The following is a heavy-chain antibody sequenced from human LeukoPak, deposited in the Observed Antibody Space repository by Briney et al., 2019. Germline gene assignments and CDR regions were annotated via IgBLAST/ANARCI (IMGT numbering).Heavy chain of an antibody. CDR2: INPNSGGT. J-gene: IGHJ4*02. V-gene: IGHV1-2*02. CDR3: ARGDSSGYYIFYSEYYFDY. Sequence: RASVKVSCKASGYTFTGYYMHWVRQAPGQGLEWMGWINPNSGGTNYAQKFQGRVTMTRDTSISTAYMELSRLRSDDTAVYYCARGDSSGYYIFYSEYYFDYWGQGTLVTVSS. CDR1: GYTFTGYY. D-gene: IGHD3-22*01.